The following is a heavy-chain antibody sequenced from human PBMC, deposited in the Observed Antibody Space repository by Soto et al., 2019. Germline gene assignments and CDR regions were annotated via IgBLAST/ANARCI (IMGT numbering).Heavy chain of an antibody. J-gene: IGHJ5*02. V-gene: IGHV4-39*01. CDR3: ARPGIAAAGTVWFDP. D-gene: IGHD6-13*01. Sequence: SETLSLTCTVSGGSISSSSYYWGWIRQPPGKGLEWIGSIYYSGRTYYNPSLKSRVTISVDTSKNQFSLKLSSVTAADTAVYYCARPGIAAAGTVWFDPWGQGTLVTVSS. CDR1: GGSISSSSYY. CDR2: IYYSGRT.